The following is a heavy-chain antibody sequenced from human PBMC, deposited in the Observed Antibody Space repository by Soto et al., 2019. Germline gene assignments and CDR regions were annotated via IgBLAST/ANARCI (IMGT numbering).Heavy chain of an antibody. D-gene: IGHD2-2*01. Sequence: ASVKVSCKASGYTFTSYGISWVRQAPGQGLEWMGWISAYNGNTNYAQKLQGRVTMTTDTSTSTAYMELRSLRSDDTAVYHCARDPSIVLVPAATYYYYYYGMDVWGQGTTVTVSS. CDR2: ISAYNGNT. CDR1: GYTFTSYG. V-gene: IGHV1-18*01. J-gene: IGHJ6*02. CDR3: ARDPSIVLVPAATYYYYYYGMDV.